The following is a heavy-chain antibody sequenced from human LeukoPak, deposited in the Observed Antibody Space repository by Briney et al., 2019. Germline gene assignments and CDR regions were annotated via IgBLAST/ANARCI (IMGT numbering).Heavy chain of an antibody. V-gene: IGHV1-69*04. CDR1: GGTFSSYA. CDR3: ARSDYYDSSGYYAHYFDY. CDR2: IIPILGIA. D-gene: IGHD3-22*01. J-gene: IGHJ4*02. Sequence: SVKVSCKASGGTFSSYAISWVRQAPGQGLEWMGRIIPILGIANYAQKFQGRVTITADKSTSTAYMELSSLRSDDTAVYYCARSDYYDSSGYYAHYFDYWGQGTLVTVSS.